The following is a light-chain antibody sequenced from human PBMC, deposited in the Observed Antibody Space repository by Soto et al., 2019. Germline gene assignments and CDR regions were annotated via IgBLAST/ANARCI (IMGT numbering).Light chain of an antibody. Sequence: QSALTQPRSVSGSPGQSVTISCTGTSSDVGTYNYVSWYQQHPGKAPKHMIYDVTKRPSGVPDRFSGSKSGNTASLTISGLQAADEADYYCCSYADTSTFRVLFGGGTKLTVL. J-gene: IGLJ3*02. V-gene: IGLV2-11*01. CDR2: DVT. CDR1: SSDVGTYNY. CDR3: CSYADTSTFRVL.